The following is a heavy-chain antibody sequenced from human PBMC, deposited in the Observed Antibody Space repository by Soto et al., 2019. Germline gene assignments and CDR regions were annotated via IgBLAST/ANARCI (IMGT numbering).Heavy chain of an antibody. V-gene: IGHV3-48*01. J-gene: IGHJ4*02. CDR2: ISSSSSTI. CDR1: GFTFSSYS. D-gene: IGHD3-9*01. CDR3: AREPRLGYYDILTGYYKGDY. Sequence: PGGSLRLSCAASGFTFSSYSMNWVRQAPGKGLEWVSYISSSSSTIYYADSVKGRFTISRDNAKNSLYLQMNSLRAEDTAVYYCAREPRLGYYDILTGYYKGDYWGQGTLVTVSS.